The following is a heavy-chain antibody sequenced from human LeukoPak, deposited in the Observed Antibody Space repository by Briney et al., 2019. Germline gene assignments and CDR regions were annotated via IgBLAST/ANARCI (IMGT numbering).Heavy chain of an antibody. CDR2: THSTGST. Sequence: SETLSLTCTVSGGSISHYYWSWIRQPAGKGLEWVGRTHSTGSTGYNPSLKSRVTMSVDTSKNQFSAKVNSVTAADTAVYYCARGLEVGADRALDYWGQGTLVTVSS. V-gene: IGHV4-4*07. J-gene: IGHJ4*02. CDR1: GGSISHYY. CDR3: ARGLEVGADRALDY. D-gene: IGHD1-1*01.